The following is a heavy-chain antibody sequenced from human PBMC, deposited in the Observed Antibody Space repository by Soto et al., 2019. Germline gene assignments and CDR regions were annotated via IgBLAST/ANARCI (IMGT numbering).Heavy chain of an antibody. J-gene: IGHJ4*02. CDR2: ISGSGGST. CDR3: AKDHYSSSWYTYYFDY. D-gene: IGHD6-13*01. Sequence: EVQLLESGGGLVQPGGSLRLSCAASGFTFSSYAMSWVRQAPGKGLEWVSAISGSGGSTYYADSVKGRFTISRDNSKNTLYLQMNSLRAEDTAVYYCAKDHYSSSWYTYYFDYWGQGTLVTVSS. CDR1: GFTFSSYA. V-gene: IGHV3-23*01.